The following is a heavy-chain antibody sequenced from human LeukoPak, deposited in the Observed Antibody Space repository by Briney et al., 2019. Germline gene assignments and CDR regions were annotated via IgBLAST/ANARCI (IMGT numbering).Heavy chain of an antibody. CDR3: ARDDYGDHFDY. J-gene: IGHJ4*02. CDR2: ISYDGSNK. CDR1: GFTFSSYA. D-gene: IGHD4-17*01. Sequence: PGGSLRLSCAASGFTFSSYAMHWVRQAPGKGLEWVAVISYDGSNKYYEDSVKGRFTISRDNSKNTLYLQMNSLRAEDTAVYYCARDDYGDHFDYWGQGTLVTVSS. V-gene: IGHV3-30-3*01.